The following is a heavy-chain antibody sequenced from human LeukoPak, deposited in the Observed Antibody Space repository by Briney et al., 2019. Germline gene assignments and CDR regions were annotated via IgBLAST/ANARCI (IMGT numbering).Heavy chain of an antibody. J-gene: IGHJ4*02. V-gene: IGHV1-2*02. CDR2: INPKSGGT. CDR1: GYTFSDYY. D-gene: IGHD4-17*01. CDR3: ARRVTSVTAFDY. Sequence: GASVNVSCKASGYTFSDYYIHWVRQAPGQGLEWMGWINPKSGGTNFAQKFQGRVTMTRDTSITTAYMELSRLTSDDTAVYYCARRVTSVTAFDYWGQGTLVTVSS.